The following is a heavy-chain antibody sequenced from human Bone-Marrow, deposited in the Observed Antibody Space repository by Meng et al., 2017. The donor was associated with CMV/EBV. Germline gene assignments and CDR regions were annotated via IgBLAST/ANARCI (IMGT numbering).Heavy chain of an antibody. CDR1: GYTFTSYD. CDR3: ARDYDFWSGYSPAYYYYGMDV. J-gene: IGHJ6*02. Sequence: ASVKVSCKASGYTFTSYDISWVRQAPGHGLEWMGWISAYNGNANYAQKLQGRVTMTTDTSTSTAYMELRSLRSDDTAVYYCARDYDFWSGYSPAYYYYGMDVWGQGTTVTVSS. CDR2: ISAYNGNA. V-gene: IGHV1-18*01. D-gene: IGHD3-3*01.